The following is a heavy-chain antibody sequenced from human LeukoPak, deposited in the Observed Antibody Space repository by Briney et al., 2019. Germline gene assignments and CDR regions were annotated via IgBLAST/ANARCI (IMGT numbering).Heavy chain of an antibody. CDR1: GYSISSAYY. CDR3: ARASGLGGSSSGAWGAIFDY. J-gene: IGHJ4*02. Sequence: PDTQPLTCAISGYSISSAYYCGCVRPPPGKELQCIASIYHSGSTYYNPSLKSRVTISVDTSKNQFSLKLSSVTAADTAVYYCARASGLGGSSSGAWGAIFDYWGQGTLVTVSS. D-gene: IGHD1-26*01. CDR2: IYHSGST. V-gene: IGHV4-38-2*01.